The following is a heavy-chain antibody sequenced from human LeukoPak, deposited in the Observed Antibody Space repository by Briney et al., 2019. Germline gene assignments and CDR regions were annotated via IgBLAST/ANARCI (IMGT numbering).Heavy chain of an antibody. CDR3: ARDAEHLYFVFDY. CDR2: ISSGSSYI. D-gene: IGHD2-8*01. V-gene: IGHV3-21*01. CDR1: GFTFNSYS. J-gene: IGHJ4*02. Sequence: GGSLRLSCAASGFTFNSYSMNWVRQAPGKGLEWVSSISSGSSYIYYADSVKGRFTISRDNAKNSLYLQMNSLRDEDTAVYYCARDAEHLYFVFDYWGQGTLVSVSS.